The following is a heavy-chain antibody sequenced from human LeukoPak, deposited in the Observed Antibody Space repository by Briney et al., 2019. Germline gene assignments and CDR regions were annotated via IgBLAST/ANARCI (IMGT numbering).Heavy chain of an antibody. CDR2: IRYDGSNK. J-gene: IGHJ4*02. CDR3: AKDRLAWYSSSCFDY. V-gene: IGHV3-30*02. CDR1: GFTFGSCG. Sequence: GGSLRLSCAASGFTFGSCGMHWVRQAPGKGLEWVAFIRYDGSNKYYADSVKGRFTISRDNSKNTLYLQMNSLRAEDTAVYYCAKDRLAWYSSSCFDYWGQGTLVTVSS. D-gene: IGHD6-13*01.